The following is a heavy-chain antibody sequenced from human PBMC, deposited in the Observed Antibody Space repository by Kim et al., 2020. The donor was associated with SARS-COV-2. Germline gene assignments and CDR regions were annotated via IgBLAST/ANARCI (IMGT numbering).Heavy chain of an antibody. Sequence: AASVKGRFTISRDNAKNTLDLQMNSLRAEDTALYYCARYRYFVRGVMAFDVWGQGTMVTVSS. J-gene: IGHJ3*01. D-gene: IGHD3-10*01. CDR3: ARYRYFVRGVMAFDV. V-gene: IGHV3-11*04.